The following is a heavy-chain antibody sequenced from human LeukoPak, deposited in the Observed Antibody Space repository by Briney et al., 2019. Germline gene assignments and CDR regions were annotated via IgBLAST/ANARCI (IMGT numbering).Heavy chain of an antibody. D-gene: IGHD1-26*01. J-gene: IGHJ6*03. CDR3: ARDPYSGNYGNYYYYYMDV. CDR1: GFTFNNYN. Sequence: GGSLRLSCATSGFTFNNYNMNWVRQAPGRALEWVSSITSSGTYIFYADSVKGRFTISRDKAKNSLYLQMNSLGPEDTAVYYCARDPYSGNYGNYYYYYMDVWGKGTTVTISS. V-gene: IGHV3-21*01. CDR2: ITSSGTYI.